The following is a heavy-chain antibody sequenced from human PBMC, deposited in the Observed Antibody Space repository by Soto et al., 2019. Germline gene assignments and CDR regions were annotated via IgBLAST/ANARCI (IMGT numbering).Heavy chain of an antibody. CDR3: AKDIHAGRDGYDLDYFNY. CDR1: GFTFSTYG. J-gene: IGHJ4*02. V-gene: IGHV3-30*18. Sequence: GGSLRLSCAVSGFTFSTYGMHWVRQAPGKGLEWVAIISYDGSNKYYTDSVMGRFAISRDNSKNTLFLQLNSLRPEDTAVYYCAKDIHAGRDGYDLDYFNYWGQGTLVTVSS. CDR2: ISYDGSNK. D-gene: IGHD5-12*01.